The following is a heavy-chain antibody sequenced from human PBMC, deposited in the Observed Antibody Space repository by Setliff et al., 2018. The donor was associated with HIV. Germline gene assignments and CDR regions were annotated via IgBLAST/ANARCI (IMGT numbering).Heavy chain of an antibody. Sequence: GASVKVSCKTSRGTFRSQAISWVRQAPGQGLEWMGGLISMFKIPQIAQKFQGRVTITADESTSTAYMELRGLRSDDTAVYYCARGGSYWGDAFDIWGQGTMVTVSS. D-gene: IGHD1-26*01. CDR2: LISMFKIP. V-gene: IGHV1-69*13. CDR3: ARGGSYWGDAFDI. J-gene: IGHJ3*02. CDR1: RGTFRSQA.